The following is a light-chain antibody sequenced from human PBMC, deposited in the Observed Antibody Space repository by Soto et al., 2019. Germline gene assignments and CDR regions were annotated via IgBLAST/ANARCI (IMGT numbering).Light chain of an antibody. CDR2: EVS. J-gene: IGLJ3*02. V-gene: IGLV2-14*01. CDR1: SSDVGRYNY. CDR3: SSYTTTSTRV. Sequence: QSALTQPASVSGSPGQSITISCTGTSSDVGRYNYVSWYQQHPGKAPKLMIYEVSNRPSGVSNRFSGSKSGNTASLTISGLQAEDEADYSCSSYTTTSTRVFGGGTKLTVL.